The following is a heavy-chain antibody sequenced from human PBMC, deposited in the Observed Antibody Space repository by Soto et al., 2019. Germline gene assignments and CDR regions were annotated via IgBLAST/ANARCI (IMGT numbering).Heavy chain of an antibody. Sequence: QVQLVQSGAEVKKPGASVKVSCKASGYTFTSYDINWVRQATGQGLEWMGWMNPNSGNTGYAQKFXGRITMTRNTSISTAYMELSSLRSEDTAVYCAREGVRGMDVWGQGTTVTVSS. D-gene: IGHD3-16*01. J-gene: IGHJ6*02. CDR1: GYTFTSYD. CDR2: MNPNSGNT. V-gene: IGHV1-8*01. CDR3: AREGVRGMDV.